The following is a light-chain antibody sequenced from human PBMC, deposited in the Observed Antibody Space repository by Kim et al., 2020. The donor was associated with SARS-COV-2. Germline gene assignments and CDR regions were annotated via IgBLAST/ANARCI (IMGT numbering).Light chain of an antibody. V-gene: IGKV3-15*01. Sequence: CLAPGERATLSCRASQSVSTYLAWYQQKPGQAPRLLIYGASTRATGIPARFSGSGSGTEFTLTISSLQSEDFAVYHCQHYNNWPFSFGQGTKLEI. CDR1: QSVSTY. CDR3: QHYNNWPFS. J-gene: IGKJ2*03. CDR2: GAS.